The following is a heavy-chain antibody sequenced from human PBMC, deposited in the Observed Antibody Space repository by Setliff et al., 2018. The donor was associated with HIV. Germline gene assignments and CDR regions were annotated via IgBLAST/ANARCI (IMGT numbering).Heavy chain of an antibody. CDR1: GGSISSSSYY. D-gene: IGHD6-6*01. CDR2: IYYSGST. CDR3: ARDPELYSSSSGWFDP. J-gene: IGHJ5*02. Sequence: SETLSLTCTVSGGSISSSSYYWGWIRQPPGKGLEWIGSIYYSGSTYYNPSLKSRVTISVDTSKNQFSLKLSSVTAADTAVYYCARDPELYSSSSGWFDPWGQGTLVTVSS. V-gene: IGHV4-39*01.